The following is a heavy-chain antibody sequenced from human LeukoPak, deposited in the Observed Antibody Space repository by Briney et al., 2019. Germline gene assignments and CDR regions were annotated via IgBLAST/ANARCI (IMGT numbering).Heavy chain of an antibody. CDR2: ISAYNGNT. CDR1: GYTFTSYG. Sequence: ASVKVSCKASGYTFTSYGISWVRQAPGQGLEWMGWISAYNGNTNYAQKLQGRVTMTTDTSTSTAYMELRSLRSDDTAVYYCARNPILEWLFRDAFDIWGQGTMVTVSS. D-gene: IGHD3-3*01. CDR3: ARNPILEWLFRDAFDI. V-gene: IGHV1-18*01. J-gene: IGHJ3*02.